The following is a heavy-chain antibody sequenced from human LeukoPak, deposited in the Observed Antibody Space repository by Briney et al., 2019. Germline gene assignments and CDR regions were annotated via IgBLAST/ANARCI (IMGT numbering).Heavy chain of an antibody. CDR3: ARQSYTAYYYYGMDV. J-gene: IGHJ6*02. CDR2: IYYSGST. Sequence: SETLSLTCTLSGGSFSSYYWSWIRQPPGKGLEWIGNIYYSGSTNYNPSLKSRVTISVDTSKNQFSLRLSSVTAADTAVYYCARQSYTAYYYYGMDVWGQGTTVTVSS. V-gene: IGHV4-59*08. D-gene: IGHD3-10*01. CDR1: GGSFSSYY.